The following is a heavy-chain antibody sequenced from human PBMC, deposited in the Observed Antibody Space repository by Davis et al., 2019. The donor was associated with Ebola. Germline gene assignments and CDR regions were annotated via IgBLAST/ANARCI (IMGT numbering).Heavy chain of an antibody. CDR1: GFTFSSYW. CDR2: IKQDGSEK. V-gene: IGHV3-7*01. Sequence: GGSLRLSCAASGFTFSSYWMSWVRQAPGKGLEWVANIKQDGSEKYYVDSVKGRFTISRDNSKNTLYLQMNSLRAEDTAVYYCAVIAVAANDAFDIWGQGTMVTVSS. D-gene: IGHD6-19*01. J-gene: IGHJ3*02. CDR3: AVIAVAANDAFDI.